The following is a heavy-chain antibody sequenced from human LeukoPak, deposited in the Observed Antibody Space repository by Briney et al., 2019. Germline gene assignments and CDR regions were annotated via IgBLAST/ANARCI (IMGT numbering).Heavy chain of an antibody. CDR2: INHSGST. CDR3: ASGKSSAAGPTAYYYGMDV. CDR1: GGSFSGYY. J-gene: IGHJ6*02. D-gene: IGHD6-13*01. Sequence: PSETLSLTCAVCGGSFSGYYWSWIRQPPGKGLEWIGEINHSGSTNYNPSLKSRVTISVDTSKNQFSLKLSSVTAADTAVYYCASGKSSAAGPTAYYYGMDVWGQGTTVTVSS. V-gene: IGHV4-34*01.